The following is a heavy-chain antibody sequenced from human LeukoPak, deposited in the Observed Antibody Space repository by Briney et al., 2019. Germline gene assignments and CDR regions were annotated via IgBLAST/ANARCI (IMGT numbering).Heavy chain of an antibody. V-gene: IGHV4-39*01. D-gene: IGHD3-16*01. CDR2: IYYSGST. CDR3: ARHGVSGGVCLLY. J-gene: IGHJ4*02. CDR1: GGSITGNY. Sequence: PSETLSPTCTRSGGSITGNYCGWIRQPPGKGLEWIGSIYYSGSTYYNPSLKSRVTISVDTSKNQFSLKLSSVTAADTAVYYCARHGVSGGVCLLYWGRGTLVTVSS.